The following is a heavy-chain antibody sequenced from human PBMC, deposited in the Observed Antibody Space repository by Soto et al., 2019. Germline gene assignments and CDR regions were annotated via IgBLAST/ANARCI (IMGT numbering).Heavy chain of an antibody. CDR3: ARARIVGEYNRFDP. Sequence: SGGSLRLSCAASGFTFSSYSMNWVRQAPGKGLEWVSSISSSSSYIYYADSVKGRFTISRDNAKNSLYLQMNSLRAEDTAVYYCARARIVGEYNRFDPWGQGTLVTVSS. J-gene: IGHJ5*02. CDR2: ISSSSSYI. CDR1: GFTFSSYS. V-gene: IGHV3-21*04. D-gene: IGHD1-26*01.